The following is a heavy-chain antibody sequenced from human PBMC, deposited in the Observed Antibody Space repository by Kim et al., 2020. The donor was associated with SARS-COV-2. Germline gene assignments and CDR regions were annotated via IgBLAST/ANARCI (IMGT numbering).Heavy chain of an antibody. CDR3: ARLLRTMRQYYFDY. V-gene: IGHV4-30-2*04. D-gene: IGHD1-7*01. J-gene: IGHJ4*02. Sequence: NPSLKSRFTISVDTPKNQFSLKLGSVTAADTAVYYCARLLRTMRQYYFDYWGQGTLVTVSS.